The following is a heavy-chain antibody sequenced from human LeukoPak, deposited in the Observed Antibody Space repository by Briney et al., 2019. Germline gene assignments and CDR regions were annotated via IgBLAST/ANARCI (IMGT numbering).Heavy chain of an antibody. CDR1: VFTFSSYE. J-gene: IGHJ6*02. CDR2: ISSSGSTI. Sequence: GGPLRLSCAAPVFTFSSYEMNWVRQAPPKGLDWVSYISSSGSTIYSADSVKGRFTISRDNAKNSLYLQMNSLRAEDTAVYYCARDDSGVLLWFGELSGYYGMDVWGQGTTVTVSS. D-gene: IGHD3-10*01. V-gene: IGHV3-48*03. CDR3: ARDDSGVLLWFGELSGYYGMDV.